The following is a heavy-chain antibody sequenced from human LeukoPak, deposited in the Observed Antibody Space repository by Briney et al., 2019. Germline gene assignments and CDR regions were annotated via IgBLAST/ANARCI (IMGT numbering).Heavy chain of an antibody. CDR2: ISYDGSNK. CDR1: GFTFSSYG. J-gene: IGHJ4*02. D-gene: IGHD6-13*01. V-gene: IGHV3-30*18. Sequence: GGSLRLSCAASGFTFSSYGMHWVRQAPGKGLEWVAVISYDGSNKYYADSVKGRFTISRDNSKNTLYLQMNSLRAEDTAVYYCAKRLSSSSTWYYFDYWGQGTLVTVSS. CDR3: AKRLSSSSTWYYFDY.